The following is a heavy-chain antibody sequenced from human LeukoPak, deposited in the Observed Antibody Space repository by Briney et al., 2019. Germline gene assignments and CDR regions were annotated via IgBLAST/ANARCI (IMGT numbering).Heavy chain of an antibody. V-gene: IGHV4-34*01. D-gene: IGHD5-18*01. CDR3: ARGPRGYSYGYVHFDY. Sequence: SETLSLTCAVYGGSFSGYYWSWIRQPPGKGLEWIGEINHSGSTNYNPSLKSRVTISVDTSKNQISLKLSSVTAADTAVYYCARGPRGYSYGYVHFDYWGQGTLVTVSS. CDR2: INHSGST. CDR1: GGSFSGYY. J-gene: IGHJ4*02.